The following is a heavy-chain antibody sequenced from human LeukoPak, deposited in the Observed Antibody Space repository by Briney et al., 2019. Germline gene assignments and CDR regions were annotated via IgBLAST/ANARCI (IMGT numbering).Heavy chain of an antibody. V-gene: IGHV3-21*04. CDR2: ITSSGTYI. CDR1: GFTFNNYN. CDR3: ARGGYGYAYLDY. J-gene: IGHJ4*02. Sequence: GGSLRLSCAASGFTFNNYNMNWVRQAPGKALEWVSPITSSGTYIFYADSVKGRFTISRDNSKNTLYLQMNSLRVEDTAVYYCARGGYGYAYLDYWGQGTLVTVSS. D-gene: IGHD5-18*01.